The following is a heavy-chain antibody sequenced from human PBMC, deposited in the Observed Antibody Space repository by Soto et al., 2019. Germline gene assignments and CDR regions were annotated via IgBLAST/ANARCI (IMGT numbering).Heavy chain of an antibody. D-gene: IGHD3-22*01. CDR2: INTNGGST. V-gene: IGHV3-23*01. Sequence: VGSLRLSCSASGFTFSSYGMSCGRQAPGKGLEWVSAINTNGGSTFYADSVKGRFTISRDNSKNTLYLPMNSLRAEDTAVYYCAKGFYDSSGNHPHWFDPWGQGTLVTVSS. J-gene: IGHJ5*02. CDR1: GFTFSSYG. CDR3: AKGFYDSSGNHPHWFDP.